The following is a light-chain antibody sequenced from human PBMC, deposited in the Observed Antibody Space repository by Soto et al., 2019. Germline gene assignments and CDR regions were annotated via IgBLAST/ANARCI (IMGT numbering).Light chain of an antibody. J-gene: IGKJ5*01. Sequence: EFVLTQSPGTLSLSPGERATLSCRASQSVSSSYLAWYQQKPGQAPRLLIYGASRRATGIPDRFSGSGSGTEFTLTISRLEPEDFAIYYCHQYASSTITFGQGTRLEIK. CDR3: HQYASSTIT. CDR2: GAS. V-gene: IGKV3-20*01. CDR1: QSVSSSY.